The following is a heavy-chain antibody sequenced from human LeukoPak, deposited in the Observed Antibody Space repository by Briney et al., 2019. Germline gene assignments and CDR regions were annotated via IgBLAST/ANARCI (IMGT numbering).Heavy chain of an antibody. CDR2: IYHSGST. V-gene: IGHV4-30-2*01. CDR1: GGSISSGGYS. D-gene: IGHD3-9*01. CDR3: AGFLHVLRYFDWLGASDWSPNYYYGMDV. Sequence: PSETLSLTCAVSGGSISSGGYSWSWIRQPPGKGLEWIGYIYHSGSTYYNPSLKSRVTISVDRSKNQFSLKLSSVTAADTAVYYCAGFLHVLRYFDWLGASDWSPNYYYGMDVWGQGTTVTVSS. J-gene: IGHJ6*02.